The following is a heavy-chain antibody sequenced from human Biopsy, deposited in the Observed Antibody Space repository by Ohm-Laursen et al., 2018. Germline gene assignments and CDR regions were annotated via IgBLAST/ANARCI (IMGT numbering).Heavy chain of an antibody. CDR3: ARAGRYCSGGGCYSWFDS. CDR1: GFSFSDNY. Sequence: SLRLSCAASGFSFSDNYMDWDRQAPGKGLEWVGRIRDNANSYTTDYAASVKGRFTISRDDSKNSLYLQMNSLKTEDTALYYCARAGRYCSGGGCYSWFDSWGQGTLVTVSS. D-gene: IGHD2-15*01. V-gene: IGHV3-72*01. CDR2: IRDNANSYTT. J-gene: IGHJ5*01.